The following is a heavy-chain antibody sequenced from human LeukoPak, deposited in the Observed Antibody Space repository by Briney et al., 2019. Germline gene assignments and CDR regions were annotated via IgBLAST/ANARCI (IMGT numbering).Heavy chain of an antibody. D-gene: IGHD6-19*01. CDR3: ALLAVASDFDY. CDR1: GFPFSVYE. J-gene: IGHJ4*02. CDR2: IGSSGAIR. Sequence: GGSLRLSCAVSGFPFSVYEMNWVRQAPGKGLEWVSNIGSSGAIRHYADSVKGRFSISRDNAENSLFPQMNSLRVEDTGIYYCALLAVASDFDYWGQGALVTVSS. V-gene: IGHV3-48*03.